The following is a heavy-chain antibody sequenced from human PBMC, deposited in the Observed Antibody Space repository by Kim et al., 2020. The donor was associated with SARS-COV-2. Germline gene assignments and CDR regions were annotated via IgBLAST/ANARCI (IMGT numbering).Heavy chain of an antibody. V-gene: IGHV1-69*13. Sequence: SVKVSCKASGGTFSSYAISWVRQAPGQGLEWMGGIIPIFGTANYAQKFQGRVTITADESTSTAYMELSSLRSEDTAVYYCAGVLADYYYGSGSYFLWWGQGTLVTVSS. D-gene: IGHD3-10*01. CDR2: IIPIFGTA. CDR1: GGTFSSYA. J-gene: IGHJ4*02. CDR3: AGVLADYYYGSGSYFLW.